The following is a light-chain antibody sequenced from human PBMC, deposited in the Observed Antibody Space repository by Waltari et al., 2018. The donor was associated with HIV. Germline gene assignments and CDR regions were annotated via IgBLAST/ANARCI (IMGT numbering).Light chain of an antibody. Sequence: IVMTQSPATLSVSPGERATLSCRASQSVSNKLAWYQQEPGQAPRRLMYDASTRVTGIPARFSGSGSGTDFTLTISSLQSGDFAIYYCQQYNNWLTFGGGTKVEIK. J-gene: IGKJ4*01. CDR2: DAS. V-gene: IGKV3-15*01. CDR3: QQYNNWLT. CDR1: QSVSNK.